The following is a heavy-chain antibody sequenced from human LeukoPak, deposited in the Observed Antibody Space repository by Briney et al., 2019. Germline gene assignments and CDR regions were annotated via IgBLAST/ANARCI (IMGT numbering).Heavy chain of an antibody. V-gene: IGHV3-48*03. CDR2: ISRSGSTI. Sequence: GGSLRLSCAASGFTFSSYEMNWVRQAPGKGLEWVSYISRSGSTIYYADSVKGRFTISRDNAKNSLYLQMNSLRGEDTAVYYCARDLAMVHFDYWGQGTLVTVSS. CDR3: ARDLAMVHFDY. CDR1: GFTFSSYE. J-gene: IGHJ4*02. D-gene: IGHD5-18*01.